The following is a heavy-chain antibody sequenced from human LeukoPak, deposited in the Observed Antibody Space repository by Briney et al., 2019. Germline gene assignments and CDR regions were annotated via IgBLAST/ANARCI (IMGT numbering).Heavy chain of an antibody. V-gene: IGHV4-31*03. CDR2: IYYSGST. CDR3: ARGYCSGGSCYWNWFDP. J-gene: IGHJ5*02. D-gene: IGHD2-15*01. CDR1: VGSISSGCYY. Sequence: SQSLSLTCTVSVGSISSGCYYWSWIRQHPGKGLEWIGYIYYSGSTYYNPSLKSRVTISVDTSKNQFSLKLSSVTAADTAVYYCARGYCSGGSCYWNWFDPWGQGTLVTVYS.